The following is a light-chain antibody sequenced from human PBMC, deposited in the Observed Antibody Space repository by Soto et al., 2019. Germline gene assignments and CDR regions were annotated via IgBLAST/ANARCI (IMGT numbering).Light chain of an antibody. V-gene: IGKV1-9*01. CDR1: QGISSS. J-gene: IGKJ3*01. CDR2: AAS. CDR3: QQLNSYPPFT. Sequence: DIQLTQSPSFLSASVGDRVTITCRASQGISSSLAWYQQKPGKAPKLLIYAASTLQSGVPSRFSGSGSGTEFTLTITSLQPEDFATYYCQQLNSYPPFTFGPGTKVDI.